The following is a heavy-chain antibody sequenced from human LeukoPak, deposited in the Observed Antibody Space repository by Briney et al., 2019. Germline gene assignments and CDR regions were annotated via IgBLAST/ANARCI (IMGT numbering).Heavy chain of an antibody. V-gene: IGHV3-7*01. CDR1: GFTFSSYW. D-gene: IGHD6-19*01. J-gene: IGHJ6*02. Sequence: GGSLRLSCAASGFTFSSYWMSWVRQAPGKGLEWVANIKQDGSEKYYVDSVKGRFTISRDNAKNSLYLQMNSLRAEDTAVYYCARGQWLVRRTDYYAMDVWGQGTTVTVSS. CDR2: IKQDGSEK. CDR3: ARGQWLVRRTDYYAMDV.